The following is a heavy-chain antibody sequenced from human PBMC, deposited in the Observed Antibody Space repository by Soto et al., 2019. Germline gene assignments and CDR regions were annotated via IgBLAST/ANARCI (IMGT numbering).Heavy chain of an antibody. D-gene: IGHD2-15*01. Sequence: QVQLVESGGGVVQPGRSLRLSCAASGFTFSSYGMHWVRQAPGKGLEWVAVIWYDGSNKYYADSVKGRFTISRDNSKNTLYLQMHSLRAEDTAVYYCASWVCSGGSSYGFTSHAFDIWGQGTMVTVSS. J-gene: IGHJ3*02. CDR2: IWYDGSNK. CDR3: ASWVCSGGSSYGFTSHAFDI. CDR1: GFTFSSYG. V-gene: IGHV3-33*01.